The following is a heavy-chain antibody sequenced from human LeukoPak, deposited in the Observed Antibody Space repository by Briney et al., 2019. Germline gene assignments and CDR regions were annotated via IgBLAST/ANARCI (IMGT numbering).Heavy chain of an antibody. J-gene: IGHJ4*02. D-gene: IGHD4-17*01. CDR1: GYTFTSYA. CDR3: ARSNNDGDYLGVGFDY. V-gene: IGHV7-4-1*02. Sequence: ASVKVSCKASGYTFTSYAMNWVRQAPGQGLEWMGWINTNTGNPTFAQGFTGRFVFSLDTSVSTAYLQISSLQAEDTAVYYCARSNNDGDYLGVGFDYWGQGTLVTVSS. CDR2: INTNTGNP.